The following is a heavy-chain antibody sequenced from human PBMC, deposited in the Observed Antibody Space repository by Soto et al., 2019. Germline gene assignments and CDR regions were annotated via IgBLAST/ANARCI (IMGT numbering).Heavy chain of an antibody. J-gene: IGHJ4*01. D-gene: IGHD3-22*01. CDR1: GYSMSSSY. V-gene: IGHV4-38-2*02. CDR2: IYHGGTT. Sequence: SETLSLTCSVSGYSMSSSYWGWIRQSPGKGPEWIASIYHGGTTFYNPSLKSRITISVDTSNNQLSLKLTSMTAADTAVYYCVRAHVMVVADSTFDYCHHGTLVTVSS. CDR3: VRAHVMVVADSTFDY.